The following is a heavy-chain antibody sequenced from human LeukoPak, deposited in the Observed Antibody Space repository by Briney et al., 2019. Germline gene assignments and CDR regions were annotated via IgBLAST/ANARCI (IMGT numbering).Heavy chain of an antibody. CDR3: ARYCSSTSCPFDY. V-gene: IGHV4-31*03. Sequence: SETLSLTCTVSGDSVISGTSFWGWMRQHPGKGLEWFGYIHHSGHTYDTPSLQSRVIISMDKSKNQFSLKLNSVTAADTAVYYRARYCSSTSCPFDYWGQGALVTVSS. CDR2: IHHSGHT. D-gene: IGHD2-2*01. J-gene: IGHJ4*02. CDR1: GDSVISGTSF.